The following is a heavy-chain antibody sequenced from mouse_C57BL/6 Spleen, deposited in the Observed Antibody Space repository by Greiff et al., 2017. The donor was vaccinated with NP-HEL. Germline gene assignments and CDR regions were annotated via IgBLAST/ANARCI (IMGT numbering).Heavy chain of an antibody. V-gene: IGHV1-55*01. CDR3: ARSLRTYYAMDY. J-gene: IGHJ4*01. D-gene: IGHD1-1*01. CDR1: GYTFTSYW. CDR2: IYPGSGST. Sequence: QVQLKQPGAELVKPGASVKMSCKASGYTFTSYWITWVKQRPGQGLEWIGDIYPGSGSTNYNEKFKSKATLTVDTSSSTAYMQLSSLTSEDSAVYYCARSLRTYYAMDYWGQGTSVTVSS.